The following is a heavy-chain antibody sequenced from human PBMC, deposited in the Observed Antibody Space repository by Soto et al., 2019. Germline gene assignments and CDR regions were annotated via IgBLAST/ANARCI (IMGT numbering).Heavy chain of an antibody. CDR1: GFTFSSYA. D-gene: IGHD6-6*01. V-gene: IGHV3-23*01. CDR2: ISGSGGST. Sequence: PGGSLRLSCAASGFTFSSYAMSWVRQAPGKGLEWVSAISGSGGSTYYADSVKGRFTISRDNSKNTLYLQMNSLRAEDTAVYYCAKNSDLYSSSSSDDWGRGTLVTVSS. J-gene: IGHJ4*02. CDR3: AKNSDLYSSSSSDD.